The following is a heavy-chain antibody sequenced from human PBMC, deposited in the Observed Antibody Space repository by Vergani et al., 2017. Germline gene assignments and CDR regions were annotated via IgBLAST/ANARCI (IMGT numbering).Heavy chain of an antibody. Sequence: EVQLVQSGAEVKKPGESLKISCKGSGYSFTSYWIGWVRQMPGKGLEWMGIIYPGDSDTRYSPSFQGQVTISADKSISLASLQWSGLKASDTAMYYCARAFAVRTPYYYYYYLDVWGKGTTVTVSS. CDR2: IYPGDSDT. D-gene: IGHD1-14*01. CDR3: ARAFAVRTPYYYYYYLDV. CDR1: GYSFTSYW. V-gene: IGHV5-51*03. J-gene: IGHJ6*03.